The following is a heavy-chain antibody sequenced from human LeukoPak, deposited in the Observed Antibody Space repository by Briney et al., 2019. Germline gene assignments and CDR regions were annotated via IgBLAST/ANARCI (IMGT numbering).Heavy chain of an antibody. CDR1: GFTFSSYG. CDR2: ITYDGYYK. V-gene: IGHV3-30*18. D-gene: IGHD3-10*01. J-gene: IGHJ6*02. CDR3: AKDLISMVRGSPMDV. Sequence: GGSLRLSCAASGFTFSSYGMHWVRQAPGKGLEWVALITYDGYYKYYADSVKGRFTISRDNSKNMYLQMSSLRAEDTAVYYCAKDLISMVRGSPMDVWGQGTTVTVSS.